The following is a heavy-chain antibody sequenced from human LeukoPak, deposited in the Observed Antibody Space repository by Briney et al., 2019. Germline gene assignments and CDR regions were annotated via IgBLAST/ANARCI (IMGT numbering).Heavy chain of an antibody. CDR3: ARHTSRSSQAARYYFDY. J-gene: IGHJ4*02. V-gene: IGHV4-59*08. CDR1: GGSISSYY. CDR2: IYYSGST. Sequence: SETLSLTCTVSGGSISSYYWSWIRQPPGKGLEWIGYIYYSGSTNYNPSLKSRVTISVDTSKNQFSLKLSSVTAADTAVYYCARHTSRSSQAARYYFDYWGQGTLVTVSS. D-gene: IGHD6-6*01.